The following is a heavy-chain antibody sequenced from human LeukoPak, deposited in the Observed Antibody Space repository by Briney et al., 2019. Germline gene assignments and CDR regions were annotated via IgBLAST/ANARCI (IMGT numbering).Heavy chain of an antibody. J-gene: IGHJ4*02. V-gene: IGHV3-23*01. CDR2: IRGTGSST. D-gene: IGHD1-26*01. CDR1: GFTFSSYA. CDR3: AKGRIVGATTESGYFDY. Sequence: GGSLRLSCGASGFTFSSYAMAWVRQAPGKGLEGVSAIRGTGSSTYYADSVKGRFTISRDNSKNTLYLQMNSLRAEDTAVYYCAKGRIVGATTESGYFDYWGQGTLVTVSS.